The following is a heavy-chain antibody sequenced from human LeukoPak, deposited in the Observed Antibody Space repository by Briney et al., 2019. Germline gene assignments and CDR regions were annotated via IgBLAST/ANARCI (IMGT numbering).Heavy chain of an antibody. Sequence: AESLSLSCTASGFSFSGFYWSWFRQPAGKGLEWVGRIYTSGSPKYNHSVKCRITISLDKSTNQNYLNLSSVTAADTAMYYGERDGGSYFRYYMDVWGKGTTVTVSS. CDR1: GFSFSGFY. J-gene: IGHJ6*03. D-gene: IGHD1-26*01. CDR2: IYTSGSP. V-gene: IGHV4-4*07. CDR3: ERDGGSYFRYYMDV.